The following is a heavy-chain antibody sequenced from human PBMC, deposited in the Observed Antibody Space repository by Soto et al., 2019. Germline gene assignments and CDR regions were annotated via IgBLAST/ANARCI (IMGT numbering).Heavy chain of an antibody. D-gene: IGHD3-10*01. CDR2: ISGSGGST. CDR3: IKDKTGSYSFDC. Sequence: LRLSCAASGFTFSSYAMSWVRQAPGKGLEWVSAISGSGGSTYYADSVKGRFTISRDNSKNTLYLQMNSLRTDDTAVYYCIKDKTGSYSFDCWSQGTLVTVSS. J-gene: IGHJ4*02. CDR1: GFTFSSYA. V-gene: IGHV3-23*01.